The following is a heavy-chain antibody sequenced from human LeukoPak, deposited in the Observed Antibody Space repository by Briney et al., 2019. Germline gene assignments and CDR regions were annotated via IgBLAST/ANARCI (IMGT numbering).Heavy chain of an antibody. CDR2: IYYSGST. CDR3: ARWRRHYYYFDY. CDR1: GGSISNYY. D-gene: IGHD2/OR15-2a*01. Sequence: SETLSLTCTVSGGSISNYYWSWIRQPPGKGLEWVGYIYYSGSTNYNPSLKSRVTISVDTSKNQFSLKLSSVTAADTAVYYCARWRRHYYYFDYWGQGTLVTVSS. J-gene: IGHJ4*02. V-gene: IGHV4-59*01.